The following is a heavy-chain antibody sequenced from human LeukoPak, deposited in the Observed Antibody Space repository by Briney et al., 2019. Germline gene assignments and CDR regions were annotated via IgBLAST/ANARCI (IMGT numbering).Heavy chain of an antibody. V-gene: IGHV4-38-2*02. D-gene: IGHD6-13*01. J-gene: IGHJ5*02. CDR2: IYHSGST. Sequence: SETLSLTCTVSGYSISSGYYWGWIRQPPEKGLEWIGSIYHSGSTYYNPSLKSRVTISVDTSKNQFSLKLSSVTAADTAVYYCARDHSSSLSPWFDPWGQGTLVTVSS. CDR3: ARDHSSSLSPWFDP. CDR1: GYSISSGYY.